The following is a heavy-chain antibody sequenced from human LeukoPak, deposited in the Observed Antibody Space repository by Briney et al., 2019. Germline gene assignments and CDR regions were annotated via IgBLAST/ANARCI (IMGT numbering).Heavy chain of an antibody. J-gene: IGHJ2*01. D-gene: IGHD5-24*01. CDR1: VFTFSSYS. CDR3: ARDKSKDGYNSDWYFDL. V-gene: IGHV3-21*01. CDR2: ISSSSSYI. Sequence: GGSLRLSCGASVFTFSSYSMNWVRQAPGKGLEWVSSISSSSSYIYYADSVKGRFTISRDNAKNSLYLQMSSLRAEDTAVYYSARDKSKDGYNSDWYFDLWGRGTLVTVSS.